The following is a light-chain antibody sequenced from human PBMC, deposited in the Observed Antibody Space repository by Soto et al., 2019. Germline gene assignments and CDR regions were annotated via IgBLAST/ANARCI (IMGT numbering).Light chain of an antibody. J-gene: IGKJ2*01. CDR3: QQSYRSPYT. CDR1: QSINIY. CDR2: GPS. V-gene: IGKV1-39*01. Sequence: IQLTQSPSSLSASVGDRVTVTCRASQSINIYLNWYQQKPGKAPTLLIYGPSTLQRGVPSRFSGGGSRTDFTLNISSLQTEDFATYYCQQSYRSPYTFGQGTKLEI.